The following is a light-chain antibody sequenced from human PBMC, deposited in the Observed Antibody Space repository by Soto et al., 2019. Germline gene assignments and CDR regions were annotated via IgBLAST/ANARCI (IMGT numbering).Light chain of an antibody. V-gene: IGKV1-5*01. CDR2: DAS. J-gene: IGKJ1*01. CDR3: QPYNNSCT. Sequence: DIQMTQSPSALSASVGDRVTITCRASQSISSWLAWYQQKPGKAPRLLIYDASYLERGVPSRFSGSASATEFTLTISDLQPDALATYYCQPYNNSCTFGPGTKVEI. CDR1: QSISSW.